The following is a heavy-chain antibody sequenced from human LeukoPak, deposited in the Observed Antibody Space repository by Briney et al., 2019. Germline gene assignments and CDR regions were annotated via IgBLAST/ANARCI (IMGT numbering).Heavy chain of an antibody. CDR2: ISWNSGSI. J-gene: IGHJ4*02. D-gene: IGHD6-13*01. CDR1: GFTFDDYA. V-gene: IGHV3-9*01. Sequence: GGSLRLSCAASGFTFDDYAMHWVRQAPGKGLEWVSGISWNSGSIGYADSVKGRFTISRDNAKNSLYLQMNSLRAEDTALYYRAKARTYSSSPFDSWGQGTLVTVSS. CDR3: AKARTYSSSPFDS.